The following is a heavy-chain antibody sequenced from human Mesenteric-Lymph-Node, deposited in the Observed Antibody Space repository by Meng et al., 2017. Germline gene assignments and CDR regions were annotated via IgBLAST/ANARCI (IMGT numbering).Heavy chain of an antibody. CDR2: ISGSGGST. D-gene: IGHD6-19*01. V-gene: IGHV3-23*01. J-gene: IGHJ4*02. Sequence: GESLKISCAASGFTFSSYAMSWVRQAPGKGLEWVSAISGSGGSTYYADSVKGRFTISRDNSKNTLYLQMNSLRAEDTAVYYCAKGVGRGWYFFVWGQGTLVTVSS. CDR3: AKGVGRGWYFFV. CDR1: GFTFSSYA.